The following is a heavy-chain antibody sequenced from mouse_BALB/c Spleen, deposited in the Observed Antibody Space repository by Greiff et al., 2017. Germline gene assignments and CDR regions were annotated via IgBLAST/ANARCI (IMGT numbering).Heavy chain of an antibody. D-gene: IGHD2-4*01. CDR3: ATSTMITSFAY. V-gene: IGHV2-6-7*01. J-gene: IGHJ3*01. Sequence: VMLVESGPGLVAPSQSLSITCTVSGFSFTGYGVNWVRQPPGKGLEWLGMIWGDGSTDYNSALKSRLSISKDNSKSQVFLKMNSLQTDDTARYYCATSTMITSFAYWGQGTLVTVSA. CDR1: GFSFTGYG. CDR2: IWGDGST.